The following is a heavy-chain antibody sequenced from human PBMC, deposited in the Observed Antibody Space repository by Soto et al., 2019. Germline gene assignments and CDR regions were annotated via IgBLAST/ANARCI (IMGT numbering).Heavy chain of an antibody. CDR1: GFTFSDYY. V-gene: IGHV3-11*01. J-gene: IGHJ5*02. CDR2: ISGSGNSI. CDR3: ATLSTQFDR. D-gene: IGHD1-1*01. Sequence: QVLLVESGGGLVKPGGSLRLSCAASGFTFSDYYMSWIRQAPGMGREWVSYISGSGNSIYYADSVKGRFTISRDNAKNSLYLQMNSLRVEDTAVYYCATLSTQFDRWGQGNLVTVSS.